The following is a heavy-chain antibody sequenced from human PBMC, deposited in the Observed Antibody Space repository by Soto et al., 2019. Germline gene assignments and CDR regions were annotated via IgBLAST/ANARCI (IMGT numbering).Heavy chain of an antibody. CDR3: ARRLSGWSTFFDY. J-gene: IGHJ4*02. CDR2: ISSSSSTI. CDR1: GFTFSSYS. Sequence: GGSLRLSCAASGFTFSSYSMNWVRQAPGKGLEWVSYISSSSSTIYYADSVKGRFTISRDNAKNSLYLQMNSLRAEDTAVYYCARRLSGWSTFFDYWGQGTLVTVSS. V-gene: IGHV3-48*01. D-gene: IGHD6-19*01.